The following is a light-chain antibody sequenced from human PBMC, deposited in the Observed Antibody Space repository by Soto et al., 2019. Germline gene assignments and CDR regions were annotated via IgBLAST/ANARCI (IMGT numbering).Light chain of an antibody. CDR1: QSVSSSY. CDR2: GAS. J-gene: IGKJ5*01. V-gene: IGKV3-20*01. Sequence: EMVLTQSPGTLSLSPGERATLSCRASQSVSSSYLAWYQQKPGQAPRLLIYGASSRATGIPDRFSGSGSGKDFTLTISRLEPEDFAVYYCQQYGSSLGTLGQGTRLEIK. CDR3: QQYGSSLGT.